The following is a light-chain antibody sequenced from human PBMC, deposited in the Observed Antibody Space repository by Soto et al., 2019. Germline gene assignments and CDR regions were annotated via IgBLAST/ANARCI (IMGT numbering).Light chain of an antibody. J-gene: IGLJ3*02. CDR2: DDD. CDR3: QVWDDSRDQQV. CDR1: NIGVRS. V-gene: IGLV3-21*02. Sequence: SYELTQAPSVSVAPGQTASITCGANNIGVRSVHWHQKKPGQAPVLVVYDDDARPSGIPGRFSGSNSGNTATLTITRVEARDEADYYCQVWDDSRDQQVFGGGTQLTVL.